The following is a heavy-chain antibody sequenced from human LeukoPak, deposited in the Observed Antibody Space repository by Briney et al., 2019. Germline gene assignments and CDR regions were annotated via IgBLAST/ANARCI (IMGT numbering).Heavy chain of an antibody. CDR2: ISYDGSNK. CDR1: GFTFRSYG. V-gene: IGHV3-30*18. D-gene: IGHD1-1*01. J-gene: IGHJ4*02. CDR3: AKGGEVQPMQRTIQLSPAPPDY. Sequence: GESLRLSCAVSGFTFRSYGMHWVRQAPGKGLEWVAVISYDGSNKYYADSVKGRFTISRDNSKNTLYLQMNSLRAEDTAVYYCAKGGEVQPMQRTIQLSPAPPDYWGQGTLVTVSS.